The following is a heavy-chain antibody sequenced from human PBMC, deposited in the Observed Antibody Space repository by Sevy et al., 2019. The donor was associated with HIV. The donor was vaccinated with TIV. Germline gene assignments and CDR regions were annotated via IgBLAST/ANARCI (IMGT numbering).Heavy chain of an antibody. CDR3: APTQNYYDSSGYDY. D-gene: IGHD3-22*01. CDR2: ISGSGGST. Sequence: GGSLRLSCAASGFTFSNAWMSWVRQAPGKGLEWVSAISGSGGSTYYADSVKGRFTISRDNSKNTLYLQMNSLRAEDTAVYYCAPTQNYYDSSGYDYWGQGTLVTVSS. CDR1: GFTFSNAW. J-gene: IGHJ4*02. V-gene: IGHV3-23*01.